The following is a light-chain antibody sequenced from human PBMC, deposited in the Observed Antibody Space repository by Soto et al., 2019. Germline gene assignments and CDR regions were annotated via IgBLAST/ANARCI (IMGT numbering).Light chain of an antibody. Sequence: SYELTQAPSVSVAPGQTATVTCGGSNIGSIGVHWYQQRPGQAPVLVVHDDSDRPSGIPERFSGSNSGNTATLTINRVEAGDEADYYCQVWDSSSDHILFGRVTKLTVL. CDR2: DDS. J-gene: IGLJ2*01. CDR3: QVWDSSSDHIL. CDR1: NIGSIG. V-gene: IGLV3-21*02.